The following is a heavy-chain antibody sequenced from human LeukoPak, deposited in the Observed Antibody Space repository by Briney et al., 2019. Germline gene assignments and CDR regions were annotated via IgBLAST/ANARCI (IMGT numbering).Heavy chain of an antibody. V-gene: IGHV4-59*08. J-gene: IGHJ3*02. CDR3: ARSPSDYYDSSGYYLEGAFDI. CDR2: IYYSGST. Sequence: PSETLSLTCTVSGGSISSYYWSWIRQPPGKGPEWIGYIYYSGSTNYNPSLKSRVTISVDTSKNQFSLKLSSVTAADTAVYYCARSPSDYYDSSGYYLEGAFDIWGQGTMVTVSS. D-gene: IGHD3-22*01. CDR1: GGSISSYY.